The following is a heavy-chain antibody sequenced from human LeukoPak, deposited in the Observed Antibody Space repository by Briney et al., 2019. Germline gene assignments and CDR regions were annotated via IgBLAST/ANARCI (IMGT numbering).Heavy chain of an antibody. CDR1: GVSISNYY. V-gene: IGHV4-59*01. J-gene: IGHJ6*03. CDR3: ARVSWVPAAIRFDYYYYMDV. D-gene: IGHD2-2*02. Sequence: SETLSLTCTVSGVSISNYYWSWIRQPPGKRLEWIGYIYYSGSTNYNPSLKSRVTISVDTSKNQFSLKLSSVTAADTAVYYCARVSWVPAAIRFDYYYYMDVWGKGTTVTVSS. CDR2: IYYSGST.